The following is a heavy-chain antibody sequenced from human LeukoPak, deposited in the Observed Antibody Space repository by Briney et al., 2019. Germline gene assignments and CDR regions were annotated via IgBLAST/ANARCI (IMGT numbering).Heavy chain of an antibody. Sequence: PSETLSLTCTVSGGSISSSSYYWGWIRQPPGKGLEWIGSIYYSGSPYYNPSLKSRVTISVDTSKNQFSLKLSSVTAADTAVYYCASVCSSTSCYLNWFDPWGQGTLVTVSS. V-gene: IGHV4-39*01. J-gene: IGHJ5*02. CDR3: ASVCSSTSCYLNWFDP. CDR1: GGSISSSSYY. D-gene: IGHD2-2*01. CDR2: IYYSGSP.